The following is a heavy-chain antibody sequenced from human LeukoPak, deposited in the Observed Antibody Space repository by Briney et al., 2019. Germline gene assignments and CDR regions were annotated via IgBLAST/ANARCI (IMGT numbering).Heavy chain of an antibody. CDR1: GYTFTSYD. CDR2: MNPNSGNT. CDR3: ARAMGGATFSDY. Sequence: ASVKVSCKASGYTFTSYDINWVRQATGQGLEWMGWMNPNSGNTGYAQKFQGRVTMTRNTSISPASMEPSSLRSEDTAVYYCARAMGGATFSDYWGQGTLVTVSS. J-gene: IGHJ4*02. D-gene: IGHD3-10*01. V-gene: IGHV1-8*01.